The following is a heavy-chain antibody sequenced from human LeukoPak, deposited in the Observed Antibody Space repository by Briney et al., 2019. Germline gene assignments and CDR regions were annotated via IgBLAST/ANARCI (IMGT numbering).Heavy chain of an antibody. CDR1: GFTFSSYD. CDR3: ASIYSSSWYEEGGSYLRPYYYYGMDV. Sequence: KTGGSLRLSCAASGFTFSSYDMNWVRQAPGKGLEWVSSISSSSSSHIYYADSVKGRFTISRDNSKNSLYLQMNSLRAEDTAVYYCASIYSSSWYEEGGSYLRPYYYYGMDVWGQGTTVTVSS. V-gene: IGHV3-21*01. D-gene: IGHD6-13*01. CDR2: ISSSSSSHI. J-gene: IGHJ6*02.